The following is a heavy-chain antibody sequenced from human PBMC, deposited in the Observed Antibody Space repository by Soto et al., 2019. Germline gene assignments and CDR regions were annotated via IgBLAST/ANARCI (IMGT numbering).Heavy chain of an antibody. CDR3: AKDRGDSYGGFWDY. CDR1: GFTFSSYA. D-gene: IGHD5-18*01. V-gene: IGHV3-23*01. Sequence: GGSLRLSCAASGFTFSSYAMSWVRQAPGKGLEWVSAISGRGGSTYYADSVKGRFTISRDNSKNTLYLQMNSLRAEDTAVYYCAKDRGDSYGGFWDYWGQGTLVTVSS. CDR2: ISGRGGST. J-gene: IGHJ4*02.